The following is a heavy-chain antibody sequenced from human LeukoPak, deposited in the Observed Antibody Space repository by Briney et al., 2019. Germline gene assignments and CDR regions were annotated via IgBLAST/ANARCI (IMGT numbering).Heavy chain of an antibody. D-gene: IGHD3-22*01. V-gene: IGHV3-23*01. CDR2: ISGSGGST. J-gene: IGHJ4*02. Sequence: QAGGSLRLSCAASGFTFSSYAMSWVRQAPGKGLEWVSGISGSGGSTYYADSVKGRFTISRDNSKNTLYLQMNSLRAEDTAVYYCAKDPSFSYYTPFDYWGQGTLVTVSS. CDR3: AKDPSFSYYTPFDY. CDR1: GFTFSSYA.